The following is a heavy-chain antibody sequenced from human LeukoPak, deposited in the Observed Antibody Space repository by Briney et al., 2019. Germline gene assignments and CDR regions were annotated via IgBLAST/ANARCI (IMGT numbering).Heavy chain of an antibody. Sequence: GGSLRLSCAASGFTFSNYGMHWVRQPPGKGLEWLALIWYDGSNMYYADSVRGRFTISRDSSKNALYLQMNSLRAEDTAVYYCARDRGGYFDYWGQGIFVTVSS. V-gene: IGHV3-33*01. J-gene: IGHJ4*02. CDR2: IWYDGSNM. D-gene: IGHD3-10*01. CDR1: GFTFSNYG. CDR3: ARDRGGYFDY.